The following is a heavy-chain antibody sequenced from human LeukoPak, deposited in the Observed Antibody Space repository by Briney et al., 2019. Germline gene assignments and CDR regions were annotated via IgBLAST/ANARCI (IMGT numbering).Heavy chain of an antibody. CDR3: AGWIFGVDY. CDR2: IYYSGST. V-gene: IGHV4-59*01. D-gene: IGHD3-3*01. J-gene: IGHJ4*02. CDR1: GGSFSGYY. Sequence: PSETLSLTCAVYGGSFSGYYWSWIRQPPGKGLEWIGYIYYSGSTNYNPSLKSRVTISVDTSKNQFSLKLSSVTAADTAVYYCAGWIFGVDYWGQGTLVTVSS.